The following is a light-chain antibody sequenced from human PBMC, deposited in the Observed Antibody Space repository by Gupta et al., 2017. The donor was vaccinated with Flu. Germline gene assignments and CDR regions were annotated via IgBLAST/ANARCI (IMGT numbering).Light chain of an antibody. Sequence: DIVMTQSPLSLPVTPGEPASISCRSSQSLVYRNGYNYLDWYLQKPGQPPQLLIYLVSNRASGVPDRFSGSGSGTDFTLKISRVEAEDVGVYYCLQALETPYSFGQGTKLEIK. CDR1: QSLVYRNGYNY. CDR2: LVS. J-gene: IGKJ2*03. V-gene: IGKV2-28*01. CDR3: LQALETPYS.